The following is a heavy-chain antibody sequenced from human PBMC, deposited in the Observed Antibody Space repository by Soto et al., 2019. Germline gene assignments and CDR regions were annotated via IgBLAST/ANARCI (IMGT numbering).Heavy chain of an antibody. D-gene: IGHD3-3*01. J-gene: IGHJ3*02. CDR2: TSGSGGTT. V-gene: IGHV3-23*01. Sequence: EVQLLESGGGLVQPGGSLRLSCAASGFTFSSYAMSWVRQPPGKGLEWVSATSGSGGTTFYADSVKGRFTISRDNSKDTLYQQMNSLRAEDTALYYCTKTAPSGQRRFAFNIWGQGTMVTVSS. CDR1: GFTFSSYA. CDR3: TKTAPSGQRRFAFNI.